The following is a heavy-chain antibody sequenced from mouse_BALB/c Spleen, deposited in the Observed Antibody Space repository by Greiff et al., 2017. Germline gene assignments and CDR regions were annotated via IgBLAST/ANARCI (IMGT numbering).Heavy chain of an antibody. CDR3: ARHGNYDYFDY. D-gene: IGHD2-1*01. V-gene: IGHV5-6-2*01. CDR2: INSNGGST. J-gene: IGHJ2*01. CDR1: GFTFSSYY. Sequence: EVQGVESGGGLVKLGGSLKLSCAASGFTFSSYYMSWVRQTPEKRLELVAAINSNGGSTYYPDTVKGRFTISRDNAKNTLYLQMSSLKSEDTALYYCARHGNYDYFDYWGQGTTLTVSS.